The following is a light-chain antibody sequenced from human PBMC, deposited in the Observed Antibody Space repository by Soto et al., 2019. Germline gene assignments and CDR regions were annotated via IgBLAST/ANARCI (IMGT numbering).Light chain of an antibody. J-gene: IGKJ5*01. CDR3: QQSYNTPIT. CDR1: QRISSY. Sequence: DIQMTQSPSSLSASIGDRVIITCRASQRISSYVNWYQQKPGQAPNLLIYTASTLQGGVPSRFSGSGSGTDFTLTISSLQPEDFATYYCQQSYNTPITLGQGTRLEIK. V-gene: IGKV1-39*01. CDR2: TAS.